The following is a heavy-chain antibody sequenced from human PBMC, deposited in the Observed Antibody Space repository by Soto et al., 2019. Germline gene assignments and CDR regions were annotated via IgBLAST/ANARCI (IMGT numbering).Heavy chain of an antibody. CDR3: CSLNY. Sequence: GGSLRLSCAASGFTFSSYAMHWVRQAPGKGLEWVAVKSYDGSNKYYADSVKGRFTISRDNSKNTLYLQMNSLRAEGTAVYYGCSLNYWGQGTLVTVSS. D-gene: IGHD2-8*01. J-gene: IGHJ4*02. V-gene: IGHV3-30-3*01. CDR2: KSYDGSNK. CDR1: GFTFSSYA.